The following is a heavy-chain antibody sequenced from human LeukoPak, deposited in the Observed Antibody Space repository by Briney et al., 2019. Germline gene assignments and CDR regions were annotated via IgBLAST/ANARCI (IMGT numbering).Heavy chain of an antibody. Sequence: PGGSLRLSCAASGFTFSSYEMNWVRQAPGKGLEWVSYISSSGSTIYYADSVKGRFTISRDNAKNSLYLQMNSLRAEDTAVYYCARVGLWSTVVSMNYYYYMDVWGKGTTVTISS. J-gene: IGHJ6*03. V-gene: IGHV3-48*03. D-gene: IGHD4-23*01. CDR2: ISSSGSTI. CDR3: ARVGLWSTVVSMNYYYYMDV. CDR1: GFTFSSYE.